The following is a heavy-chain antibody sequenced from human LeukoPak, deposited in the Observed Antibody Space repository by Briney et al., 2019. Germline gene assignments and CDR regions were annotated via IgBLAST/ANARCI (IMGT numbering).Heavy chain of an antibody. CDR2: IWYDGSNK. V-gene: IGHV3-33*01. J-gene: IGHJ4*02. CDR1: GFTFSSFC. Sequence: PGGALRLSFAASGFTFSSFCMHWGRQAPGKGLEGVAVIWYDGSNKYYADSVKGRFTISRDNYKNTQYLQMNSMRAEDTAVYYCARDMAARREIDYWGQGTLVTVSS. D-gene: IGHD6-6*01. CDR3: ARDMAARREIDY.